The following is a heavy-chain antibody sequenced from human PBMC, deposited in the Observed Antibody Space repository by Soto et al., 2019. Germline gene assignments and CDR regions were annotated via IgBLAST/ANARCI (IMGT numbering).Heavy chain of an antibody. V-gene: IGHV1-8*01. CDR3: ARGWSPYYYDSSGYQIDY. D-gene: IGHD3-22*01. Sequence: QVQLVQSGAEVKKPGASMKVSCKASGYTFTSYDINWVRQATGQGLEWMGWMNPNSGNTGYAQKFQGRVTMTRNTSISTAYMELSSLRSEDTAVYYCARGWSPYYYDSSGYQIDYWGQGTLVTVSS. CDR1: GYTFTSYD. CDR2: MNPNSGNT. J-gene: IGHJ4*02.